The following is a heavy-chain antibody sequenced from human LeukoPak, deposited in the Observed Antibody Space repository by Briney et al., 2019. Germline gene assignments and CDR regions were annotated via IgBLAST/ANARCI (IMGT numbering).Heavy chain of an antibody. D-gene: IGHD6-6*01. CDR1: GGSISSYY. Sequence: PSETLSLTRTVSGGSISSYYWSWIRRPPGKELEWIGYFSYSGSTNYNPSLKSRVTISVDTSKNQFSLKLSSVTAADTAVYYCARDTGGYSSSTYFDYWGQGILVTVSS. CDR3: ARDTGGYSSSTYFDY. J-gene: IGHJ4*02. V-gene: IGHV4-59*01. CDR2: FSYSGST.